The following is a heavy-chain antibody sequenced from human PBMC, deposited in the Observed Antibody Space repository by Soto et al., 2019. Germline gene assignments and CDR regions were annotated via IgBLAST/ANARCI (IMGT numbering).Heavy chain of an antibody. Sequence: QVQLVQSGAEVKKPGSSVKVSCKASGGTFSSYTISWVRQAPGQGLEWMGRIIPILGIANYAQKFQGRVTITADKSTSTAYMELSSLRSEDTAVYYCASPTANDAFDIWGQGTMVTVSS. J-gene: IGHJ3*02. CDR2: IIPILGIA. CDR1: GGTFSSYT. D-gene: IGHD5-18*01. CDR3: ASPTANDAFDI. V-gene: IGHV1-69*02.